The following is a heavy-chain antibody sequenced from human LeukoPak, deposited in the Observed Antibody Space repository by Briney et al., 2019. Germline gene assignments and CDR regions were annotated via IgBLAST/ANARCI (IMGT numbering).Heavy chain of an antibody. CDR1: GFTFSTYA. D-gene: IGHD3-22*01. CDR2: ISASGGNT. J-gene: IGHJ4*02. V-gene: IGHV3-23*01. CDR3: AKDYFDSSGYTLDY. Sequence: GGSLRLSCAASGFTFSTYAMSWVRQAPGKGLEWVSAISASGGNTYYADSVKGRFTISRDNSKNTLYLQMNSLRAEDSALYYCAKDYFDSSGYTLDYWGQGTLVTVSS.